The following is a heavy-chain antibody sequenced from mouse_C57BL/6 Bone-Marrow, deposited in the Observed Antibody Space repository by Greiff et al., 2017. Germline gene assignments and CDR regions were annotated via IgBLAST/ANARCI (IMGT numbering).Heavy chain of an antibody. D-gene: IGHD2-13*01. Sequence: VKLMESGAELVKPGASVKLSCKASGYTFTSYWMHWVKQRPGQGLEWIGMIHPNSGSTNYNEKFKSKATLTVDKSSSTAYMQLSSLTSEDSAVYYCARWGLRYLDYWGQGTTLTVSS. CDR3: ARWGLRYLDY. CDR1: GYTFTSYW. V-gene: IGHV1-64*01. J-gene: IGHJ2*01. CDR2: IHPNSGST.